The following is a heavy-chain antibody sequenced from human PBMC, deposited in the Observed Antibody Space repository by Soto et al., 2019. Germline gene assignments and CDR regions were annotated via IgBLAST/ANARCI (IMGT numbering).Heavy chain of an antibody. J-gene: IGHJ4*02. CDR2: IYYSGST. D-gene: IGHD6-19*01. V-gene: IGHV4-31*03. CDR3: ARLGPIAVAGTY. CDR1: EGNIISGGYC. Sequence: PSVTLSLSSTVCEGNIISGGYCCICNSQHPGKGLEWIGYIYYSGSTYYNPSLKSRVTISVDTSKNQFSLKLSSVTAADTAGYYCARLGPIAVAGTYWVTGTLVTVFS.